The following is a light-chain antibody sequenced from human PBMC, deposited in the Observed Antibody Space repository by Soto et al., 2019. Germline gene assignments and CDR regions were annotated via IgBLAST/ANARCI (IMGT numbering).Light chain of an antibody. CDR2: AAS. J-gene: IGKJ1*01. CDR3: QQSYSTPHRT. V-gene: IGKV1-39*01. CDR1: QSISSY. Sequence: DIQMTQSPSSLSASVGDRVTITCRASQSISSYLNWYQQKPGKAPKLLIYAASSLQSGVPSRFSGSGSGTDFTLTIGSLQPEDFATYYCQQSYSTPHRTYGQGTKVDIK.